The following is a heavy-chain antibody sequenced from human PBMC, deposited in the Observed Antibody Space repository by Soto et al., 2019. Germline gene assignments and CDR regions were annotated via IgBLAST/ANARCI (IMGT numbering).Heavy chain of an antibody. J-gene: IGHJ4*02. CDR1: GGSISSPNFY. CDR2: IYYNGTT. CDR3: ARWDGGFDY. V-gene: IGHV4-31*03. Sequence: SETLSLTCTVSGGSISSPNFYWSWIRQHPGKGLEWIGHIYYNGTTYYNPTLKSRVSISVDTSKNQFSLKLSSVTAADTAVYYCARWDGGFDYWGQGTLVTVSS. D-gene: IGHD4-17*01.